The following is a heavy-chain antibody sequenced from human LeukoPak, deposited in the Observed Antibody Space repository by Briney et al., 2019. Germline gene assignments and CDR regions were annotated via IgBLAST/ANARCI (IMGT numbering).Heavy chain of an antibody. CDR3: ARHIGARVTTGGNDY. Sequence: GKSLKISCKGSGYSFTSYWIGWVRQMPGKGLEWMGIIYPGDSDTRYSPSFQGQVTISADKSISTAYLQWSSLKASDTAMYYCARHIGARVTTGGNDYWGQGTLVTVSS. D-gene: IGHD4-17*01. CDR2: IYPGDSDT. V-gene: IGHV5-51*01. J-gene: IGHJ4*02. CDR1: GYSFTSYW.